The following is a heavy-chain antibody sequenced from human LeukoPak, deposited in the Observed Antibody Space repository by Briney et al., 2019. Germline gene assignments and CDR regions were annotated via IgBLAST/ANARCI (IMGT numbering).Heavy chain of an antibody. Sequence: GGSLRLSCAASGFTFSSCSMNWVRQAPGKGLEWVSSISSSSSYIYYADSVKGRFTISRDNAKNSLYLQMNSLRAEDTAVYYCARDPPMYYYDEPGSRDAFDIWGQGTMVTVSS. CDR1: GFTFSSCS. D-gene: IGHD3-22*01. CDR2: ISSSSSYI. V-gene: IGHV3-21*01. CDR3: ARDPPMYYYDEPGSRDAFDI. J-gene: IGHJ3*02.